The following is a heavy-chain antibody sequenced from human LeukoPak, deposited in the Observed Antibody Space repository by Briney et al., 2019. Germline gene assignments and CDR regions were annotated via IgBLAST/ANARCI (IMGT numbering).Heavy chain of an antibody. CDR1: GFTFSSYA. D-gene: IGHD6-19*01. CDR3: AKGLSNVAVAGTGFDY. CDR2: ISGSGGST. Sequence: GGSLRLSCAASGFTFSSYAMSWVRQAPGKGLEWVSAISGSGGSTYYADSVKGRFTISRDNSKNTLYPQMNSLRAEDTAVYYCAKGLSNVAVAGTGFDYWGQGTLVTVSS. V-gene: IGHV3-23*01. J-gene: IGHJ4*02.